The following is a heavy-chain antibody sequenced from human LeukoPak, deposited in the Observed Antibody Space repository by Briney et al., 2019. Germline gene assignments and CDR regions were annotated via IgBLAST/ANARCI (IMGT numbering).Heavy chain of an antibody. CDR3: ARTDGSPPLSYYYYYMDV. V-gene: IGHV1-18*01. J-gene: IGHJ6*03. CDR2: ISAYNGNT. CDR1: GYTFTSYG. D-gene: IGHD2/OR15-2a*01. Sequence: GASVKVSCKASGYTFTSYGISWVRQAPGQGLEWMGWISAYNGNTNYAQKLQGRVTMTTDTSTSTAYMELRSLRSDDTAVYYCARTDGSPPLSYYYYYMDVWGKGTTVTVSS.